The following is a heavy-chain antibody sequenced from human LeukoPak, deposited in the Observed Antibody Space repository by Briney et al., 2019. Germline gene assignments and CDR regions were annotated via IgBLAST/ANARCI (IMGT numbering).Heavy chain of an antibody. V-gene: IGHV3-9*01. D-gene: IGHD6-19*01. Sequence: GGSLRLSCAASAFTFDDYAMHWVRQAPGKGLEWVSGISWNSGSIGYADSVKGRFTISRDNAKNSLYLQMNSLRAEDTALYYCAKSRYSSGWYDAFDIWGQGTMVTVSS. J-gene: IGHJ3*02. CDR1: AFTFDDYA. CDR3: AKSRYSSGWYDAFDI. CDR2: ISWNSGSI.